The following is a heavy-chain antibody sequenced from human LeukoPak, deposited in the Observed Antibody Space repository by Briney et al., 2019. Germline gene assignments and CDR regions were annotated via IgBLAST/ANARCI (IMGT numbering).Heavy chain of an antibody. Sequence: GASVKVSCKASGYTLRNYDISWVRQAPGQGLEWMGWISVYNGNTKYAEKFQGRVTMTTDTPTNTAYTELRSLRSDDTAMYYCARVDSGRYYGHDYWGQGTLVTVSS. CDR3: ARVDSGRYYGHDY. V-gene: IGHV1-18*01. D-gene: IGHD1-26*01. J-gene: IGHJ4*02. CDR1: GYTLRNYD. CDR2: ISVYNGNT.